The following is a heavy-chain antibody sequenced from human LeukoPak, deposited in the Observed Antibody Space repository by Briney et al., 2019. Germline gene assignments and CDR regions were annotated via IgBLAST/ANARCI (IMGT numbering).Heavy chain of an antibody. CDR2: IKQDGSEK. J-gene: IGHJ5*02. CDR1: GFTFSDYW. D-gene: IGHD3-22*01. Sequence: GGSLRLSCAASGFTFSDYWMSWVRQAPGKGREWVANIKQDGSEKHYVDSLRGRFTISRDNAKNSLDLQMNSLRAEDTAVYFCARDLYYFDSSGYYASDLWGQGTLVTVSS. CDR3: ARDLYYFDSSGYYASDL. V-gene: IGHV3-7*01.